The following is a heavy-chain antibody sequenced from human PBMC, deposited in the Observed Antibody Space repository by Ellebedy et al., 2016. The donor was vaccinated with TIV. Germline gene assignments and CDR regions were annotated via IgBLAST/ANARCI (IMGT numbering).Heavy chain of an antibody. CDR1: GGTFTSYD. J-gene: IGHJ6*02. D-gene: IGHD3-10*01. V-gene: IGHV1-8*01. Sequence: ASVKVSCKASGGTFTSYDINWVRQATGQGLEWMGWMNPNSGNTGYAQKFQGRVTMTRNTSISTAYMELRSLRSEDTAVYYCAREFSALWFGESLSGMDVWGQGTTVTVSS. CDR3: AREFSALWFGESLSGMDV. CDR2: MNPNSGNT.